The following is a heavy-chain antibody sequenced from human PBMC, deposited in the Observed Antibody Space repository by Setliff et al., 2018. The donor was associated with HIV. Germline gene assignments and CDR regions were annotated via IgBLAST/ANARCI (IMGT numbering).Heavy chain of an antibody. J-gene: IGHJ4*02. V-gene: IGHV5-51*01. CDR2: IYPGDSRS. D-gene: IGHD5-18*01. CDR3: ARHPIHTYGYGAFDF. CDR1: GYSFSRYW. Sequence: GESLTISCEGSGYSFSRYWIGWVRQMPGKGLEWMGVIYPGDSRSKYSPSFQGQVTISVDTSISTAYLQWNSLKASDTAIYYCARHPIHTYGYGAFDFWGRGTLVTVSS.